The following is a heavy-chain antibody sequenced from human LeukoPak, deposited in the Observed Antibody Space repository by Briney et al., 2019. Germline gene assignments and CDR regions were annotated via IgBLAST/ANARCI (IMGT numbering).Heavy chain of an antibody. CDR1: GGTFSSYA. CDR2: IIPIFGTA. Sequence: SVKVSCKASGGTFSSYAISWVRQAPGQGLEWMGGIIPIFGTANYAQKFQGRVTITTDESTSTAYMELSSLRSEDTAVYYCARGGGCSSTSCYTGVDYWGQGTLVTVSS. D-gene: IGHD2-2*02. CDR3: ARGGGCSSTSCYTGVDY. J-gene: IGHJ4*02. V-gene: IGHV1-69*05.